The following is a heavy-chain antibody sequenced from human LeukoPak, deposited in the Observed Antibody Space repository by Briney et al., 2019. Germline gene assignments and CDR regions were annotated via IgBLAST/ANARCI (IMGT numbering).Heavy chain of an antibody. D-gene: IGHD2-2*01. V-gene: IGHV3-30-3*01. CDR3: AKAPIVVVPAATRSDY. CDR2: ISYDGSNK. Sequence: GGSLRLSCAASGFTFSSYAMHWVRQAPGKGLEWVAVISYDGSNKYYADSVKGRFTISRDNSKNTLYLQMNSLRAEDTAVYYCAKAPIVVVPAATRSDYWGQGTLVTVSS. CDR1: GFTFSSYA. J-gene: IGHJ4*02.